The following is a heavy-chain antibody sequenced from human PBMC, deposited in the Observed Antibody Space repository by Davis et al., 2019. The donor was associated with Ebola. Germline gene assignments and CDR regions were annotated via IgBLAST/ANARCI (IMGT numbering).Heavy chain of an antibody. CDR3: AKVLIVLMVYAPLDY. V-gene: IGHV3-30*18. J-gene: IGHJ4*02. CDR2: ISYDGSNK. D-gene: IGHD2-8*01. Sequence: SLKISCAASGFTFSSYRMHWVRQAPGKGLEWVAVISYDGSNKYYADSVKGRFTISRDNSKNTLYLQMNSLRAEDTAVYYCAKVLIVLMVYAPLDYWGQGTLVTVSS. CDR1: GFTFSSYR.